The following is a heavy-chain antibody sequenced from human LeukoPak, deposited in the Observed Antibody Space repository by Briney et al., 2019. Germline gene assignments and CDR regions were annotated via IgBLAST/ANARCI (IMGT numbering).Heavy chain of an antibody. CDR2: IKQDGKAK. CDR3: AREFPFYYYMDV. CDR1: GFTFSSYW. V-gene: IGHV3-7*01. Sequence: GGSLRLSCAASGFTFSSYWMSWVRQALGKGLEWVANIKQDGKAKYYVDSVKGRFTISRDSAKNSLYLQMNSLRVEDTAVYYCAREFPFYYYMDVWGKGTTVTVSS. J-gene: IGHJ6*03.